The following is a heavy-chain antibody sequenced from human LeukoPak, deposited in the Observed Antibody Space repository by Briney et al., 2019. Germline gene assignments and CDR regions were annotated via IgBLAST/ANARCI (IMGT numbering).Heavy chain of an antibody. CDR1: GFTFSSYN. V-gene: IGHV3-21*06. CDR3: AREKAVGTVTTIDY. CDR2: ISSSSSYI. Sequence: GGSLRLSCAASGFTFSSYNMNWVRQAPGKGLEWVSSISSSSSYIYYADSVKGRFTISRDNAKNSLYLQMNSLGAEDTAVYYCAREKAVGTVTTIDYWGQGTLVTVSS. D-gene: IGHD4-17*01. J-gene: IGHJ4*02.